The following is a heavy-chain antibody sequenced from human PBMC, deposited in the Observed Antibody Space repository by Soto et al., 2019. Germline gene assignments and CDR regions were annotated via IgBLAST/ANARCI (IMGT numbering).Heavy chain of an antibody. J-gene: IGHJ6*02. CDR2: VDHRGST. V-gene: IGHV4-34*02. D-gene: IGHD1-7*01. Sequence: QVHLQQRGAGLLKPSETLSLNCVVSGESFSGYYWSWIRQTPGMGLEWIGEVDHRGSTTYNPSLKNQASISIYSSKNLFYLELTSVTAADTALYFCARYEYGNSLYGVDVLGQGTRVTVSS. CDR3: ARYEYGNSLYGVDV. CDR1: GESFSGYY.